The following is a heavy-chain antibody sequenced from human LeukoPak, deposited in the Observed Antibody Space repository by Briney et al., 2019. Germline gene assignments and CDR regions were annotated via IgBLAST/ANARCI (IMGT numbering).Heavy chain of an antibody. D-gene: IGHD2-2*02. Sequence: SETLSLTCTVSGYSFDSGYYWGWIRQPPGKGLDWIANIYYSGSTSYNPSLKSRVTVSIDTSKNKFSLKLYAVSAADTALYYCARLYCISTSCYTIDYWGQGTLVTVSS. V-gene: IGHV4-38-2*02. J-gene: IGHJ4*02. CDR2: IYYSGST. CDR3: ARLYCISTSCYTIDY. CDR1: GYSFDSGYY.